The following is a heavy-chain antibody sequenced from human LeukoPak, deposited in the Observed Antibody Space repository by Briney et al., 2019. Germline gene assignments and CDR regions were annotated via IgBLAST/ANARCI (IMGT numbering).Heavy chain of an antibody. J-gene: IGHJ4*02. V-gene: IGHV4-30-4*01. CDR2: IYYSGST. CDR1: GGSISSGDYY. Sequence: SETLSLTCTVSGGSISSGDYYWSWIRQPPGKGLEWIGYIYYSGSTYYNPSLKSRVTISVDTSKNQFSLKLSSVTAADTPVYYCAGEGIQLWRTDYWGQGTLVTVSS. CDR3: AGEGIQLWRTDY. D-gene: IGHD5-18*01.